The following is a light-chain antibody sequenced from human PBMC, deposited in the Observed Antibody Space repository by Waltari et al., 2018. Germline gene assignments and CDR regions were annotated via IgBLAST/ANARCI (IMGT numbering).Light chain of an antibody. V-gene: IGLV4-69*01. CDR1: SGHINNV. Sequence: QLVLTQSPSASASLGASVKLTCTLSSGHINNVIAWLQQRPEKGPRYLMKVNSDGSHNKGDEIPDRFSGSSSGAERYLPISSLQSEDEADYFCQTGGHGTWVFGGGTKLTVL. CDR2: VNSDGSH. CDR3: QTGGHGTWV. J-gene: IGLJ3*02.